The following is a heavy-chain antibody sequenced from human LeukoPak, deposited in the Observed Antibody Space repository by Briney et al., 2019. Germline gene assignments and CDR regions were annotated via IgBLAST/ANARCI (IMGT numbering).Heavy chain of an antibody. D-gene: IGHD6-13*01. V-gene: IGHV4-34*01. J-gene: IGHJ4*02. CDR1: GGSFSGYY. CDR3: ARAEGIAASSPSGY. Sequence: SETLSLTCAVYGGSFSGYYWSWIRQPPGKGLEWIGEINHSGSTNYNPSLKSRVTISADTSKNQFSLKLSSVTAADTAVYYCARAEGIAASSPSGYWGQGTLVTVSS. CDR2: INHSGST.